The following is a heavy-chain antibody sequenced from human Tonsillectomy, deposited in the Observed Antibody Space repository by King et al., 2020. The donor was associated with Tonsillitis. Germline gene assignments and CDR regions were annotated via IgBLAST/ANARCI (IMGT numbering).Heavy chain of an antibody. CDR1: GGTFSSYA. Sequence: QLVQSGAEVKKPGSSVKVSCKASGGTFSSYAISWVRQAPGQGLEWMGRIIPILGIANYAQKFQGRVTITADKSTSTAYMGLSSLRSEDTAVYYCARGRHMGGAPVWWFDPWGQGTLVTVSS. CDR3: ARGRHMGGAPVWWFDP. V-gene: IGHV1-69*09. J-gene: IGHJ5*02. CDR2: IIPILGIA. D-gene: IGHD3-16*01.